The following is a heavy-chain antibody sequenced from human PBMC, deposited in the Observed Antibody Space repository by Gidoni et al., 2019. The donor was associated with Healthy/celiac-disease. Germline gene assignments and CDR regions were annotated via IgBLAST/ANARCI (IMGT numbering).Heavy chain of an antibody. J-gene: IGHJ4*02. CDR3: ARSSGYYPPQFDY. D-gene: IGHD3-22*01. Sequence: QVQLVQSGAEVKKPGSSVKVSCKASGGTFSSYTISWVRQAPGQGLEWMGRIIPILGIANYAQKFQGRVTITADKSTSTAYMELSSLRSEDTAVYYCARSSGYYPPQFDYWGQGTLVTVSS. CDR1: GGTFSSYT. V-gene: IGHV1-69*02. CDR2: IIPILGIA.